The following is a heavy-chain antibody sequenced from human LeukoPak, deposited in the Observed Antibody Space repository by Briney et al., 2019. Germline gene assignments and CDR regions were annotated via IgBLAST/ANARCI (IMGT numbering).Heavy chain of an antibody. CDR1: GGSISSSSYY. CDR3: VGYSSGWYEYYFDY. Sequence: SETLSLTCTVSGGSISSSSYYWGWIRQPPGKGLEWIGSIYYSGSTYYNPSLKSRVTISVDTSKNQSSLKLSSVTAADTAVYYCVGYSSGWYEYYFDYWGQGTLVTVSS. D-gene: IGHD6-19*01. CDR2: IYYSGST. J-gene: IGHJ4*02. V-gene: IGHV4-39*01.